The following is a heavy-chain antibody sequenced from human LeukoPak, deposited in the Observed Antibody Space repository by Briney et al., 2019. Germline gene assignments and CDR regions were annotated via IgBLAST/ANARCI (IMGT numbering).Heavy chain of an antibody. J-gene: IGHJ4*02. CDR2: FSSSGNTI. V-gene: IGHV3-48*03. CDR1: GFTFSSYE. CDR3: ARRYCSGGSCYFRYFDY. Sequence: GGSLRLSCAASGFTFSSYEMNWVRQAPGKGLEWVSYFSSSGNTIYYADSVKGRFTISRDNAKNSLYLQMNSLRAEDTAVYYCARRYCSGGSCYFRYFDYWGQGTLVTVSS. D-gene: IGHD2-15*01.